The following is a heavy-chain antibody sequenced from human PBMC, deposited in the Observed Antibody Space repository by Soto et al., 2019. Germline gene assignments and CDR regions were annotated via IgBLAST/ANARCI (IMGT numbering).Heavy chain of an antibody. D-gene: IGHD3-10*01. CDR2: IDPKNGGT. V-gene: IGHV1-2*02. Sequence: QVQLVQSGTEVKKPVASVKVSCQASGYSISAYYIHWVRQAPGQGLEWMGWIDPKNGGTVSAQKFQGRLTMTRDTCISTVYMDLSGMTSDDTALYYCGRDDYGIFPFWGQGSPVTVSS. CDR1: GYSISAYY. J-gene: IGHJ4*02. CDR3: GRDDYGIFPF.